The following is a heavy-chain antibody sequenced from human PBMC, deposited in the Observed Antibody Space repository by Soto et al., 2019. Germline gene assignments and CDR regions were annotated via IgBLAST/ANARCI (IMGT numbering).Heavy chain of an antibody. V-gene: IGHV4-39*01. Sequence: SETLSLTCTVSGGSISSSSYYWGWIRQPPGKGLEWIGSIYYSGSTYYNPSLKSRVTISVDTSKNQFSLKLSSVTAADTAVYYCAKAANLRAEFDYWGQGTLVTVSS. CDR2: IYYSGST. J-gene: IGHJ4*02. CDR1: GGSISSSSYY. CDR3: AKAANLRAEFDY. D-gene: IGHD2-15*01.